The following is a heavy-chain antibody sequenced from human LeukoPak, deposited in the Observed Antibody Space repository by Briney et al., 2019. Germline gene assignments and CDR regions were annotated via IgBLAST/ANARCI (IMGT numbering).Heavy chain of an antibody. D-gene: IGHD4-17*01. CDR3: TTRTQSTEAPVDY. CDR2: IKSKTDGGTT. Sequence: GGSLRLSCAASGFTFSSYAMHWVRRAPGKGLEWVGRIKSKTDGGTTDYAAPVKGRFTISRDDSKNTLYLQMNSLKTEDTAVYYCTTRTQSTEAPVDYWGQGTLVTVSS. V-gene: IGHV3-15*01. CDR1: GFTFSSYA. J-gene: IGHJ4*02.